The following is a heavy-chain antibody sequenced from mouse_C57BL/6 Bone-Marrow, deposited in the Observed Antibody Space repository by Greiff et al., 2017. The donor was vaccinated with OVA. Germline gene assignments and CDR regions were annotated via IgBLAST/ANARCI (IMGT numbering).Heavy chain of an antibody. Sequence: VQLQQPGAELVKPGASVKLSCKASGYTFTSYWMHWVKQRPGRGLEWIGRIDPNSGGTKYNEKFKSKATLTVDKPSSTAYMQLSSLTSEDSAVYYCARSRIITTVVAPYYFDYWGQGTTLTVSS. CDR1: GYTFTSYW. V-gene: IGHV1-72*01. CDR3: ARSRIITTVVAPYYFDY. J-gene: IGHJ2*01. CDR2: IDPNSGGT. D-gene: IGHD1-1*01.